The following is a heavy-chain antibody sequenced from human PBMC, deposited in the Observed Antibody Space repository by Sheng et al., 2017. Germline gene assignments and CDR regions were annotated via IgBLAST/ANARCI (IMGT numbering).Heavy chain of an antibody. CDR1: GYTFTDYG. V-gene: IGHV1-18*01. CDR2: ISTYNGNT. D-gene: IGHD3-22*01. Sequence: QVQLVQSGAEVKKPGASMKVSCKASGYTFTDYGITWVRQAPGQGLEWMGWISTYNGNTNYAQNLQGRVTMTTDTSTSTAYMELRSLRSDDTAVYYCAKDHYYESSAYPGDWGQGTLVTVSS. J-gene: IGHJ4*02. CDR3: AKDHYYESSAYPGD.